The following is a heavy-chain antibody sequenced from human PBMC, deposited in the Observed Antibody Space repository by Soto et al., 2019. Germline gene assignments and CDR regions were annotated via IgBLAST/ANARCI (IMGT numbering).Heavy chain of an antibody. CDR1: GASCTDGSLF. D-gene: IGHD3-3*01. V-gene: IGHV4-34*01. Sequence: PSEALSLTWTVAGASCTDGSLFWSWIRQPPGKGLEWIGEINHSGSTNYNPSLKSRVTISVDTSKNQFSLKLSSVTAADTAVYYCARGGVALIYYYYHGMDVWGQGTTVTGSS. J-gene: IGHJ6*02. CDR2: INHSGST. CDR3: ARGGVALIYYYYHGMDV.